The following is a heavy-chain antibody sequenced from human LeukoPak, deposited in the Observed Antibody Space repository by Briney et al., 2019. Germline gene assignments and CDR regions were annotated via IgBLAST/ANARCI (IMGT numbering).Heavy chain of an antibody. CDR2: LYGAGST. CDR1: GFTVSSNY. CDR3: ARGGTPGFSTGRIDF. Sequence: GGSLRLSCAASGFTVSSNYMSWVRQAPGKGLEWVSVLYGAGSTYYADSVKGRVTISRHDSHNTLFLQMNSLRAEDTAVYYCARGGTPGFSTGRIDFWGQGSLVTVSS. V-gene: IGHV3-53*04. D-gene: IGHD6-19*01. J-gene: IGHJ4*02.